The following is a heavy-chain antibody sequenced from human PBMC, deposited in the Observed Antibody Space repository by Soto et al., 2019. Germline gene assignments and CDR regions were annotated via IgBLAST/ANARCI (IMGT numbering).Heavy chain of an antibody. CDR2: IYSGGNT. D-gene: IGHD3-9*01. J-gene: IGHJ4*02. Sequence: EVQLVESGGGLVQPGGSLRLSCAASGFTISSNYMSWVRQAPGKGLEWVSVIYSGGNTYYADSVKGRFTISRDNSKNTLYLQMNSLRAEDTAVYYCATLTTYDILSGYYPCWGQGTLVTVSS. V-gene: IGHV3-66*01. CDR1: GFTISSNY. CDR3: ATLTTYDILSGYYPC.